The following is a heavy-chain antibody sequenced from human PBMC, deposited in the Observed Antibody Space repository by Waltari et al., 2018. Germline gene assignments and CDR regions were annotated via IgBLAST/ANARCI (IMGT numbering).Heavy chain of an antibody. CDR1: GYTFTSYG. Sequence: QVQLVQSGAEVKKPGASVKVSCKASGYTFTSYGISWVRQAPGQGLEWMGWISAYNGNTNYAQKLQGRVSMTTDTSTSTVYMELRSLRSDDTAVYYCARDEGYYYDNSGYYSFDYWGQGTLVTVSS. CDR2: ISAYNGNT. J-gene: IGHJ4*02. V-gene: IGHV1-18*01. D-gene: IGHD3-22*01. CDR3: ARDEGYYYDNSGYYSFDY.